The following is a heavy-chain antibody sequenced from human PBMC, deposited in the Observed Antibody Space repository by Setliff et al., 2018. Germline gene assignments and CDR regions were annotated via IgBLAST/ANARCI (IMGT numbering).Heavy chain of an antibody. V-gene: IGHV2-5*01. D-gene: IGHD4-4*01. CDR1: GFSLSTNEVA. J-gene: IGHJ4*02. CDR2: IYGNDDK. CDR3: AHRRYSNYIF. Sequence: SGPTLVNPTQTLTLTCTFSGFSLSTNEVAVGWIRQSPGKALEWLALIYGNDDKRYSPSLKSRVTVTKDTSKSHVVLTMTNMDPLDTGTYYCAHRRYSNYIFWGPGTLVTVSS.